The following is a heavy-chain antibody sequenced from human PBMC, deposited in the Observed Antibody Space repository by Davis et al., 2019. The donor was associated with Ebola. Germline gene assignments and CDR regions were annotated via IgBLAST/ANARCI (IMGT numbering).Heavy chain of an antibody. CDR3: ARLSVWSQQRFYYYMDV. CDR1: GYNFSSHW. J-gene: IGHJ6*03. CDR2: IDPSDSYT. D-gene: IGHD1/OR15-1a*01. Sequence: GESLKISCKGSGYNFSSHWISWVRHMPGKGLEWVGRIDPSDSYTSYSPSFQGHVTISADKSISTAYLRWSSLKASDTAMFYCARLSVWSQQRFYYYMDVWGKGTTVTVSS. V-gene: IGHV5-10-1*01.